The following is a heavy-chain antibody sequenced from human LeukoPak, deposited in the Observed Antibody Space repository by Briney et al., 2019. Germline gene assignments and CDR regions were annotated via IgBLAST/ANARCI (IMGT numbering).Heavy chain of an antibody. CDR2: IYYSGST. CDR1: GGSISSYY. Sequence: SETLSLTCTVSGGSISSYYWSWIRQPPGKGLEWIGYIYYSGSTNYNPSLKSRVTISVDTSKNQFSPKLSSVTAADTAVYYCATHYDILTGYHNWGQGTLVTVSS. V-gene: IGHV4-59*08. D-gene: IGHD3-9*01. J-gene: IGHJ4*02. CDR3: ATHYDILTGYHN.